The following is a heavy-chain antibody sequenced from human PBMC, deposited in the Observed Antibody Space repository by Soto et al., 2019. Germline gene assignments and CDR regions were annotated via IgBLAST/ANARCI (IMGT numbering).Heavy chain of an antibody. CDR2: INPNSGGT. CDR3: ARASLYCSGGSCYSEWFDP. V-gene: IGHV1-2*04. Sequence: ASVKVSCKASGYTFTGYYMHWVRQAPGQGLEWMGWINPNSGGTNYAQKFQGWVTMTRDTSISTAYMELSRLRSDDTAVYYCARASLYCSGGSCYSEWFDPWGQGTLVTVSS. CDR1: GYTFTGYY. D-gene: IGHD2-15*01. J-gene: IGHJ5*02.